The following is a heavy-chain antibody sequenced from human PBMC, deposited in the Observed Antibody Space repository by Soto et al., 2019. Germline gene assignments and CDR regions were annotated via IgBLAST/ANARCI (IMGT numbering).Heavy chain of an antibody. CDR3: ARVRDYYDSSGYGPFDY. CDR1: GGTFSSYA. V-gene: IGHV1-69*13. J-gene: IGHJ4*02. Sequence: ASVKVSCKASGGTFSSYAISWVRQAPGQGLEWMGGIIPIFGTANYAQKFQGRVTITADESTSTAYMELSSLRSEDTAVYYCARVRDYYDSSGYGPFDYRGQGTLVTVSS. CDR2: IIPIFGTA. D-gene: IGHD3-22*01.